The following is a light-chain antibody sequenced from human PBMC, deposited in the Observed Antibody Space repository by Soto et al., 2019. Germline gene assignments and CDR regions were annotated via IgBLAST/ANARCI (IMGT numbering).Light chain of an antibody. J-gene: IGKJ5*01. Sequence: DIQMTQSPSSLSASVGDRVTITCRASQTITTYLNWYQQKPGKAPDLLIYGASGLQSGVPSRFSGSGSGTEFTLSISNLQPEDSATYYCQQSFRMPRTFGQGTRLEIK. CDR2: GAS. CDR1: QTITTY. CDR3: QQSFRMPRT. V-gene: IGKV1-39*01.